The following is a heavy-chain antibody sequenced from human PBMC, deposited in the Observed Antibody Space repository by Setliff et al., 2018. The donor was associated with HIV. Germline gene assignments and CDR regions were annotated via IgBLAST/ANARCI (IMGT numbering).Heavy chain of an antibody. CDR2: IWYDGRSQ. V-gene: IGHV3-33*08. Sequence: PLGGSLRLSCATSGFTFDSYSIIWVRQAPGKGLEWVAVIWYDGRSQYYSESVKGRFTISRDNSKNTVDLEMNTLRVEDTAVYFCARDNIHLMSTLGHWGQGTLVTVSS. CDR1: GFTFDSYS. J-gene: IGHJ1*01. CDR3: ARDNIHLMSTLGH.